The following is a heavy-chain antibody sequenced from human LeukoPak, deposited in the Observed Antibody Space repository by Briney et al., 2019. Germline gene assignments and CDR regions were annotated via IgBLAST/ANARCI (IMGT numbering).Heavy chain of an antibody. CDR2: IKQDESEK. CDR1: GFIFSIYW. J-gene: IGHJ4*02. V-gene: IGHV3-7*04. Sequence: GGSLRLSCEASGFIFSIYWMSWVRQAPGKGLQWVANIKQDESEKYYVDSVKGRFTISRDNAENSLYLQMNSLRAEDTAVYYCTRDLYSYGSEYWGQGTLVTVSS. D-gene: IGHD5-18*01. CDR3: TRDLYSYGSEY.